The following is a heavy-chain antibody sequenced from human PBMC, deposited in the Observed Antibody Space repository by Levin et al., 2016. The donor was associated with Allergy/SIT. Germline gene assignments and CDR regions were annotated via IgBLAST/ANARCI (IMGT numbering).Heavy chain of an antibody. D-gene: IGHD6-19*01. V-gene: IGHV3-23*01. J-gene: IGHJ4*02. CDR2: VVGSGAST. CDR3: AKKYSSGWSHLDN. Sequence: GGSLRLSCAASGFTFSSYGMSWVRQAPGRGLEWVATVVGSGASTNYADSMKGRFTISRDNSKNTVYLQMNSLRAEDTAIYFCAKKYSSGWSHLDNWGQGSLVTVSS. CDR1: GFTFSSYG.